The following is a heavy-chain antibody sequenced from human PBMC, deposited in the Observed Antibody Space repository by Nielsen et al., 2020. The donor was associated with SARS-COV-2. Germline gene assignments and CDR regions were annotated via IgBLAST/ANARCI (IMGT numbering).Heavy chain of an antibody. D-gene: IGHD4-17*01. J-gene: IGHJ4*02. CDR3: ARMTTVTTYYFDY. V-gene: IGHV4-30-2*01. CDR1: GGSISSGGYS. Sequence: LRLSCAVSGGSISSGGYSWSWIRQPPGKGLEWIGYIHHSGSTYYNPSLKGRVTISVDRSKNQFSLKLSSVTAADTAVYYCARMTTVTTYYFDYWGQGTLVTVSS. CDR2: IHHSGST.